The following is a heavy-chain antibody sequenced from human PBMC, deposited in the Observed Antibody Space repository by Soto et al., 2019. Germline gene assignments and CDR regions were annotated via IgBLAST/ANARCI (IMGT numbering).Heavy chain of an antibody. CDR3: AREKLGATVGNDAFDI. J-gene: IGHJ3*02. CDR1: GFTFSSYA. Sequence: PGGSLRLSCAASGFTFSSYAMHWVRQAPGKGLEWVAVISYDGSNKYYADSVKGRFTISRDNSKNTLYLQMNSLRAEDTAVYYCAREKLGATVGNDAFDIWGQGTMVTVSS. V-gene: IGHV3-30-3*01. CDR2: ISYDGSNK. D-gene: IGHD1-26*01.